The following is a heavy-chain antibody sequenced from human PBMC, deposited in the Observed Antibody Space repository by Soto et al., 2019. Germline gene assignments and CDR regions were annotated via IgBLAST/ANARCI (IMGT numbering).Heavy chain of an antibody. Sequence: EVQLVESGGGLVKPGGSLRLSCAASGFTFSSYSMNWVRQAPGKGLEWVSSISSSSSYIYYADSVKGRFTISRDNAKNSLYLQMNSLRAEDTAVYYCARDMTGTTGYYYYYGMDVWGQGTTVTVSS. CDR3: ARDMTGTTGYYYYYGMDV. CDR1: GFTFSSYS. J-gene: IGHJ6*02. V-gene: IGHV3-21*01. CDR2: ISSSSSYI. D-gene: IGHD1-7*01.